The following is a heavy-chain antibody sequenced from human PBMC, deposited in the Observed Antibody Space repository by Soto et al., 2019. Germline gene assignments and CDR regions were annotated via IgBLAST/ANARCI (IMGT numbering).Heavy chain of an antibody. CDR3: AINYYDSSAYLY. J-gene: IGHJ4*01. CDR2: IDPSGNGT. V-gene: IGHV1-46*01. CDR1: GHTLINYY. Sequence: ASVKVSCKASGHTLINYYMHWVRQAPGQGLDWLGKIDPSGNGTSYAERFQGRITLTSDTSTNTVYVELRSLRSEDTAIYYCAINYYDSSAYLYWG. D-gene: IGHD3-22*01.